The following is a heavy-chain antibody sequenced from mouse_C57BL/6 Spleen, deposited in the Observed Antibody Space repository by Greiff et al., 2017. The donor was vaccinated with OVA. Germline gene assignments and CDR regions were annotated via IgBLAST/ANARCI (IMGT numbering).Heavy chain of an antibody. V-gene: IGHV7-3*01. CDR1: GFTFTDYY. J-gene: IGHJ4*01. D-gene: IGHD1-1*01. CDR3: ARWNYGSSYRAMDY. CDR2: IRNKANGYTT. Sequence: EVHLVESGGGLVQPGGSLSLSCAASGFTFTDYYMSWVRQPPGNALEWLGFIRNKANGYTTEYSASVKGLFTISRDNSQSILYLQMNALSAEDSATYYCARWNYGSSYRAMDYWGQGTSVTVSS.